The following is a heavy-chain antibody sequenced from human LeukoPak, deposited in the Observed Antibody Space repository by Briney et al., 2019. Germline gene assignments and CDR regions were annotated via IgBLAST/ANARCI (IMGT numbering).Heavy chain of an antibody. CDR2: IYYSGST. V-gene: IGHV4-59*08. Sequence: SETLSLTCTVSGASITDFYWSWIRQPPGKGLEWIGYIYYSGSTNYNPSLKSRVTISVDTSKNQFSLKLSSVTAADTAVYYCARQSSSWEYTIDYWGQETLVTVSS. D-gene: IGHD6-13*01. J-gene: IGHJ4*02. CDR3: ARQSSSWEYTIDY. CDR1: GASITDFY.